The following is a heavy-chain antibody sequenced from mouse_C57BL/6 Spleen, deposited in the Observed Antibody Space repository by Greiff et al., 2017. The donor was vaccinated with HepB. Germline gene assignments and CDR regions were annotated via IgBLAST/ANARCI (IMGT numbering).Heavy chain of an antibody. J-gene: IGHJ4*01. CDR2: INYDGSST. CDR1: GFTFSDYY. D-gene: IGHD1-1*01. CDR3: ARTLYYGSSHGAMDY. Sequence: EVKLMESEGGLVQPGRSMKLSCTASGFTFSDYYMAWVRQVPEKGLEWVANINYDGSSTYYLDSLKSRFIISRDNAKNILYLQMSSLKSEDTATYYCARTLYYGSSHGAMDYWGQGTSVTVSS. V-gene: IGHV5-16*01.